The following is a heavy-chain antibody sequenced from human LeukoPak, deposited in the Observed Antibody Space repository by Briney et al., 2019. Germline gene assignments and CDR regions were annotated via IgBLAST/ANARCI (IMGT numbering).Heavy chain of an antibody. D-gene: IGHD5-24*01. CDR1: GYSFTSYW. CDR2: IYPGDSDT. Sequence: GESLKVSCKGSGYSFTSYWIGWVRQMPGKGLEWMGIIYPGDSDTRYSPSFQGQVTISADKSISTACLQWSSLKASDTAMYFCARSCRDGYRDFDYWGQGTLVTVSS. J-gene: IGHJ4*02. CDR3: ARSCRDGYRDFDY. V-gene: IGHV5-51*01.